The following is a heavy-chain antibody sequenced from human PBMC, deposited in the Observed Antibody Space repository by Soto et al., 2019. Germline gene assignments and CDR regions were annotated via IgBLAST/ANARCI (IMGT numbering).Heavy chain of an antibody. Sequence: GGSLRLSCAASGFTFSSYSMNWVRQAPGKGLEWVSSISSSSSYIYYADSVKGRFAISRDNAKNSLYLQMNSLRAEDTAVYYCAALGYCSSTSCYLGDAFDIWGQGTMVTVSS. CDR3: AALGYCSSTSCYLGDAFDI. D-gene: IGHD2-2*01. CDR2: ISSSSSYI. J-gene: IGHJ3*02. CDR1: GFTFSSYS. V-gene: IGHV3-21*01.